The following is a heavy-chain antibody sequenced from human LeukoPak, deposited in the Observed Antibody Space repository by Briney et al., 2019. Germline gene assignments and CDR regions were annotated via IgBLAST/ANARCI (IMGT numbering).Heavy chain of an antibody. V-gene: IGHV3-23*01. Sequence: GGSLILSCAASGFTFSSYAMSWVRQAPRKGLEWVSVVSGSGSSTDYADSVKGRFTISRDNSKNTLYLQMSSLSAEDTAVYYCAKMNVLTGYYTPNFDFWGQGTLVTVSS. CDR2: VSGSGSST. J-gene: IGHJ4*02. CDR3: AKMNVLTGYYTPNFDF. D-gene: IGHD3-9*01. CDR1: GFTFSSYA.